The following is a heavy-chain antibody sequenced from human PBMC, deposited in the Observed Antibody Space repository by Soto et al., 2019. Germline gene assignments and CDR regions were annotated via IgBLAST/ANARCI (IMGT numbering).Heavy chain of an antibody. V-gene: IGHV3-23*01. Sequence: EVQLLESGGGLVQPGGSLRLSCAASGFTFSSYAMSWVRQAPGKGLEWVSAISGSGGSTYYADSVKGQFTISRDNYKNTLNLQMNILRAEDKAVYVCYSRYNVWSGYYLPWGYWGQGTLVTVSS. D-gene: IGHD3-3*01. CDR2: ISGSGGST. CDR3: YSRYNVWSGYYLPWGY. CDR1: GFTFSSYA. J-gene: IGHJ4*02.